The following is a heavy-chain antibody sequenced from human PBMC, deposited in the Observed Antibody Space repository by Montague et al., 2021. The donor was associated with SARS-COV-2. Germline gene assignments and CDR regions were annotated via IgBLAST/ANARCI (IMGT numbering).Heavy chain of an antibody. Sequence: SLRLSCAASGFTFSAYTMNWVRHAPGKGLEWVSSIGGSSSFRDYTDSVKGRFTITRDNANNSLFLEMDSLRAEDTAVYYCAKGSSGWHDPIDYWGQGSPVTVS. CDR2: IGGSSSFR. CDR1: GFTFSAYT. CDR3: AKGSSGWHDPIDY. V-gene: IGHV3-21*01. D-gene: IGHD6-19*01. J-gene: IGHJ4*02.